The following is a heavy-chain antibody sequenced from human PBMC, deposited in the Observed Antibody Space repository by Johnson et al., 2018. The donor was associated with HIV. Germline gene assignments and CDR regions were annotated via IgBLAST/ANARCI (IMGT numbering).Heavy chain of an antibody. CDR1: GFTFDDYA. D-gene: IGHD1-26*01. CDR2: IKSKSDGGTT. V-gene: IGHV3-15*01. Sequence: VHLVESGGGVVRPGGSLRLSCAASGFTFDDYAMHWVRQAPGKGLEWVGRIKSKSDGGTTDYAAPVKGRFTMSRDDSKSTLYLQMNSLKTEDTALYYCTTDVPGGPYYNAFDIWGQGTMVTVSS. J-gene: IGHJ3*02. CDR3: TTDVPGGPYYNAFDI.